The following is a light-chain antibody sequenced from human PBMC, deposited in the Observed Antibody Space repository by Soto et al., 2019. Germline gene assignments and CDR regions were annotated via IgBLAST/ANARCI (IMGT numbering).Light chain of an antibody. CDR3: QQYVSSPPT. J-gene: IGKJ1*01. V-gene: IGKV3-20*01. CDR2: DAS. Sequence: EMVLTQSPGTLSLSPGERATLSCRASQSISSSYLAWYQQKPGQAPRLLIYDASSRATGIPDRFSGSGSGTDFTLTISRLEPEDFAVYYCQQYVSSPPTFGQGTKVDTK. CDR1: QSISSSY.